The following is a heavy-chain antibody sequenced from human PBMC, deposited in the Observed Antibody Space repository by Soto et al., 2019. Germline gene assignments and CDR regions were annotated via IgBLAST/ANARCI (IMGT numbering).Heavy chain of an antibody. D-gene: IGHD3-3*01. CDR3: ARDRPITIFGVVTSRDYYYGMDV. J-gene: IGHJ6*02. CDR1: GFTFSSYS. V-gene: IGHV3-48*02. Sequence: VQLVESGGGLVQPGGSLRLSCAASGFTFSSYSMNWVRQAPGKGLEWVSYISSSSSTIYYADSVKGRFTISRDNAKNSLYLQMNSLRDEDTAVYYCARDRPITIFGVVTSRDYYYGMDVWGQGTTVTVSS. CDR2: ISSSSSTI.